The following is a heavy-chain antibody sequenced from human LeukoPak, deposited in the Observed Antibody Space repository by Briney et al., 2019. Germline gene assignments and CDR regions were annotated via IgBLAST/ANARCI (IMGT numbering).Heavy chain of an antibody. D-gene: IGHD3-3*01. CDR1: GGSFSGYY. CDR3: ARGRPYYDFWSGYYTRANWFDP. V-gene: IGHV4-34*01. J-gene: IGHJ5*02. Sequence: SETLSLTCAVYGGSFSGYYWSWIRQPPGKGLEWIREINHSGSTNYNPSLKSRVTISVDTSKNQFSLKLSSVTAADTAVYYCARGRPYYDFWSGYYTRANWFDPWGQGTLVTVSS. CDR2: INHSGST.